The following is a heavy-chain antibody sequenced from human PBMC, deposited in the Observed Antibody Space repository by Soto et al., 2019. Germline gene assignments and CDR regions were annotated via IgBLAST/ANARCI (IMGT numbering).Heavy chain of an antibody. CDR2: IIPIFGTA. D-gene: IGHD6-19*01. Sequence: ASVKVSCKASGGTFSSYAISWVRQAPGQGLEWMGGIIPIFGTANYAQKFQGRVTITADESTSTAYMELSSLRSEDTAVYYCARDNDSSGWTLSYYYGMDVWGQGTTVTVPS. J-gene: IGHJ6*02. CDR1: GGTFSSYA. CDR3: ARDNDSSGWTLSYYYGMDV. V-gene: IGHV1-69*13.